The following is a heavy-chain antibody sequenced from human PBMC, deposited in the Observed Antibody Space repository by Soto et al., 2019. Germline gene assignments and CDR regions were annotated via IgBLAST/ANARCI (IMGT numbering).Heavy chain of an antibody. CDR1: GGSVSSGSYY. CDR3: ARDSYYYDSSGYDAFDI. V-gene: IGHV4-61*01. D-gene: IGHD3-22*01. Sequence: QVQLQESGPGLVKPSETLSLTCTVSGGSVSSGSYYWSWIRQPPGKGLEWIGYIYYSGSTNYNPSLKSRVTISGDTSKNQYSLKLSSVTAADTAVYYCARDSYYYDSSGYDAFDIWGQGTMVTVSS. CDR2: IYYSGST. J-gene: IGHJ3*02.